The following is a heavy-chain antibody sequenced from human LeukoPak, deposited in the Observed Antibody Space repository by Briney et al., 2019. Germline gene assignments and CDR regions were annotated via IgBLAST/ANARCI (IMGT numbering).Heavy chain of an antibody. V-gene: IGHV3-30*18. Sequence: GGSLRLSCAASGFTFSSYGMHWVRQAPGKGLEWVAVISYDGSNKYYADSVKGRFTISRDNSKNTLYLQMNSLRAEDTAVYYCAKAPQAGYTYGMDVWDQGTTVTVSS. J-gene: IGHJ6*02. CDR3: AKAPQAGYTYGMDV. D-gene: IGHD1-1*01. CDR2: ISYDGSNK. CDR1: GFTFSSYG.